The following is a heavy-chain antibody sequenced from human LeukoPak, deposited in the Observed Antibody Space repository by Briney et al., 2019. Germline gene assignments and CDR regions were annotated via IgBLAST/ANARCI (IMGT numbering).Heavy chain of an antibody. V-gene: IGHV4-4*09. D-gene: IGHD2-2*01. CDR1: GGSISSHY. CDR2: IYTSGGT. J-gene: IGHJ5*02. Sequence: SETLSLTCTVSGGSISSHYWSWIRQPPGKGLEWIGYIYTSGGTNYNPSLKSRVTISVATSKSQFPLKLSSVTAADTAVYYCARLACSSTSCYVGWFDPWGQGTMVTVSS. CDR3: ARLACSSTSCYVGWFDP.